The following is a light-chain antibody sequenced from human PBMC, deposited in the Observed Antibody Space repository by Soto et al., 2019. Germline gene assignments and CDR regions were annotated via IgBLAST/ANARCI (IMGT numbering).Light chain of an antibody. CDR3: QKYNSAPPT. J-gene: IGKJ1*01. CDR2: AAS. CDR1: QGISNY. V-gene: IGKV1-27*01. Sequence: DIQMTQSPSSLSASVGDRVTITCRASQGISNYLAWYQQKPGKVPKLLIYAASTLQSGVPSRFSGSGSGTDFPSTIRRLPAEDVATYYCQKYNSAPPTFGQGTKVEIK.